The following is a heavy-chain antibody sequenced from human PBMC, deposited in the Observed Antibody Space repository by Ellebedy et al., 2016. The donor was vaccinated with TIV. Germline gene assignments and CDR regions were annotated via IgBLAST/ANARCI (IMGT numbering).Heavy chain of an antibody. CDR2: IKSKADGGTT. D-gene: IGHD6-19*01. V-gene: IGHV3-15*01. CDR3: TTTSGWYKVFDY. Sequence: NWIRQPPGKGLEWVGRIKSKADGGTTDYAAPVNGRFTISRDDSKNTLYLQMNSLKTEDTAVYYCTTTSGWYKVFDYWGQGTLVTVSP. J-gene: IGHJ4*02.